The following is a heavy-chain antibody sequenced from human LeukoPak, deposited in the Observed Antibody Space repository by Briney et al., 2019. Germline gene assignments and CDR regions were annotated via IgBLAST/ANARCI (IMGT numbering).Heavy chain of an antibody. CDR3: ARGGAYTAPFDY. CDR1: GGSISSGSYY. V-gene: IGHV4-61*02. J-gene: IGHJ4*02. Sequence: SQTLSLTCTVSGGSISSGSYYWSWIRQPAGKGLEWIGRIYTSGSTNYNPSLKSRVTISVDTSKNQFSLKLSSVTAADTAVYYCARGGAYTAPFDYWGQGTLVTVSS. CDR2: IYTSGST. D-gene: IGHD2-21*01.